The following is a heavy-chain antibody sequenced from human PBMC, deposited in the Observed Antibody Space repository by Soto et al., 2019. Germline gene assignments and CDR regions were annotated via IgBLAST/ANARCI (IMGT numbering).Heavy chain of an antibody. Sequence: PSETLSLTCTISGGSFNTDYWTCIRQSPGKGLEWIGYIFHSGITDYNPSVKSRVTISIDKSKNLFSLKLTSVTAADTAVYYCARDRYFYDSAGYYRTLDSWGQGILVTVSS. V-gene: IGHV4-59*01. D-gene: IGHD3-22*01. CDR2: IFHSGIT. CDR1: GGSFNTDY. J-gene: IGHJ5*01. CDR3: ARDRYFYDSAGYYRTLDS.